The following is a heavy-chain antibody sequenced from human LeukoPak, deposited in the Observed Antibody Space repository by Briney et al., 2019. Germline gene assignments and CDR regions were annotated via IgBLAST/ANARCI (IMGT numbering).Heavy chain of an antibody. V-gene: IGHV4-34*01. CDR3: ARGGAYYDFWSGYYTDWFDP. CDR2: INHSGST. D-gene: IGHD3-3*01. J-gene: IGHJ5*02. Sequence: SETLSLTCAVYGGSFSGYYWSWIRQPPGKGLEWIGEINHSGSTNYNPSLKGRVTISVDTSKNQFSLKLSSVTAADTAVYFCARGGAYYDFWSGYYTDWFDPWGQGTLVTVSS. CDR1: GGSFSGYY.